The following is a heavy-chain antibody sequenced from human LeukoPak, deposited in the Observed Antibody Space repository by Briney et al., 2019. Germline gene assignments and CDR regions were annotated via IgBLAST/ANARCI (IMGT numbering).Heavy chain of an antibody. Sequence: SETLSLTCAVYGGSFSGYYWSWIRQPPGKGLEWIGEINHSGSTNYNPSLRSRVTVSVDTSKNQFSLKLSSVTAADTAVYYCARGGWFDPWGQGTLVTVSS. CDR1: GGSFSGYY. CDR2: INHSGST. V-gene: IGHV4-34*01. J-gene: IGHJ5*02. CDR3: ARGGWFDP.